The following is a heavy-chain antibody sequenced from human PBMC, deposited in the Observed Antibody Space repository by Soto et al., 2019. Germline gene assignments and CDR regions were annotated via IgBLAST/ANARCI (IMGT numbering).Heavy chain of an antibody. CDR1: GFTFNTYT. CDR3: ARETYCSSTSCYLDY. CDR2: VSSSIYI. J-gene: IGHJ4*02. D-gene: IGHD2-2*01. Sequence: EVQLVESGGGLVKPGGSLRLSCAASGFTFNTYTLAWVRQAPGRGLEWVSSVSSSIYIHYGDSVKGRFTISRDNAQNSVYLQMDSLRVDDTAVYYCARETYCSSTSCYLDYWGRGTLVTVSS. V-gene: IGHV3-21*02.